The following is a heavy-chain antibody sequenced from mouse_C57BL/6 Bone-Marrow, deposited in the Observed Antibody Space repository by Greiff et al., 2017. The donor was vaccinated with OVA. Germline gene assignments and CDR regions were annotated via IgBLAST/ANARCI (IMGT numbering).Heavy chain of an antibody. V-gene: IGHV10-1*01. Sequence: EVKLVESGGGLVQPKGSLKLSCAASGFSFNTYAMNWVRQAPGKGLEWVARIRSKSNNYATYYADSVKDRFTISRDDSESMLYLQMNNLKTEDTAMYYCVVLLRKARYFDVWGTGTTVTVSS. J-gene: IGHJ1*03. CDR3: VVLLRKARYFDV. CDR2: IRSKSNNYAT. CDR1: GFSFNTYA. D-gene: IGHD1-1*01.